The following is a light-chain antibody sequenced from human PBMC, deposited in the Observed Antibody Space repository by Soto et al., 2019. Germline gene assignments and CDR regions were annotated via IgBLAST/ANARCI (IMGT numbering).Light chain of an antibody. J-gene: IGLJ2*01. Sequence: QSALTQPASVSGSPGQSITISCTGTSSDVGDYNYVSWYQQHPGKAPKLIIYGVSNRPSGISNRFSGSKSGNTASLTFSGLQAEDEADYYCSSYTSTNTLVFGGGTKLTVL. CDR1: SSDVGDYNY. CDR3: SSYTSTNTLV. V-gene: IGLV2-14*01. CDR2: GVS.